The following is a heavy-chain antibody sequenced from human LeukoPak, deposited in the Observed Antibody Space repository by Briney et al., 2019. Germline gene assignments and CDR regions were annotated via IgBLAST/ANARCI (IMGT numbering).Heavy chain of an antibody. CDR2: INHSGST. V-gene: IGHV4-34*01. J-gene: IGHJ5*02. CDR3: ARSVLRYFDWLPNMNHPFDP. CDR1: GGSFSGYY. D-gene: IGHD3-9*01. Sequence: SETLSLTCAVYGGSFSGYYWSWIRQPPGKGLEWIGEINHSGSTNYNPSLKSRVTISVDTSKNQFSLNLSSVTAADTAVYYCARSVLRYFDWLPNMNHPFDPWGQGTLVTVSS.